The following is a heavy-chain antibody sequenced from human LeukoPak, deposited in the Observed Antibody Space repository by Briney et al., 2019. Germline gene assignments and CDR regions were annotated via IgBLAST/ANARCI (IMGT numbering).Heavy chain of an antibody. D-gene: IGHD1-26*01. CDR3: ARARSGKWGFDY. Sequence: SETLSLTCTVYGGSFSGYYWSWIRKPPRRGLEWIGEINHSGGINYNPSLKSRVTISVDTSKNQFSLKLSSVTAADTAVYYCARARSGKWGFDYWGQGTLVTVSS. CDR1: GGSFSGYY. J-gene: IGHJ4*02. CDR2: INHSGGI. V-gene: IGHV4-34*01.